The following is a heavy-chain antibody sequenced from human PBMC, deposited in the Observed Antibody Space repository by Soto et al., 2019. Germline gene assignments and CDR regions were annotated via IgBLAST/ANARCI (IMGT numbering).Heavy chain of an antibody. J-gene: IGHJ6*02. D-gene: IGHD2-2*01. V-gene: IGHV4-39*01. CDR3: ASLGYCSSTSCYDEVGRYGMDV. CDR2: IYYSGST. Sequence: SETLSLTCTVSGGSISSSSYYWGWIRQPPGKGLEWIGSIYYSGSTYYNPSLKSRVTISVDTSKNQFSLKLSSVTAADTAVYYCASLGYCSSTSCYDEVGRYGMDVWGQGTTVTVSS. CDR1: GGSISSSSYY.